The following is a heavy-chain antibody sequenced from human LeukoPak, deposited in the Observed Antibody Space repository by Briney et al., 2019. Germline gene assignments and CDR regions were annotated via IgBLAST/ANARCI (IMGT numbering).Heavy chain of an antibody. Sequence: GGSLRLSCAASGFTFSSYWMSWVRQAPGKGLEWVANIKQDGSEKYYVHSVKGRFTISRDNAKNSLYLKMNSLRAEDTAVYYCAKEVEDFWSGYYTLNWFDPWGQGTLVTVSS. V-gene: IGHV3-7*01. CDR2: IKQDGSEK. CDR3: AKEVEDFWSGYYTLNWFDP. CDR1: GFTFSSYW. J-gene: IGHJ5*02. D-gene: IGHD3-3*01.